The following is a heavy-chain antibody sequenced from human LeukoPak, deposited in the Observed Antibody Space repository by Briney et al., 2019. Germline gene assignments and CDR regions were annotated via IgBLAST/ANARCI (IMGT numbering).Heavy chain of an antibody. V-gene: IGHV3-43D*03. CDR1: GFTFDDYA. CDR2: ISWDGGST. J-gene: IGHJ4*02. Sequence: GGSLRLSCAASGFTFDDYAMHWVRQAPGKGLEWVSLISWDGGSTYYADSVKGRFIISRDNSKSSLYLQMNSLRAEDTALYYCAKDMPLRGSYYIFDYWGQGTLVTVSS. D-gene: IGHD1-26*01. CDR3: AKDMPLRGSYYIFDY.